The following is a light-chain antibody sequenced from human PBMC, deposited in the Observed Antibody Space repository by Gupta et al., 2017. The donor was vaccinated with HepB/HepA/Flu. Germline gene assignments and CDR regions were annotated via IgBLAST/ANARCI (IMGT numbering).Light chain of an antibody. Sequence: QSALTQPASVSGSPGQSITISCTGPSSDVGSYNLGPWYQQHPGKAPTLMSHDFCKRPSGVYTRFSCSKSGKTAFLNIHALHAADGAGEYCWSYAGNSTYDRGGFGGGHKL. CDR3: WSYAGNSTYDRGG. J-gene: IGLJ2*01. V-gene: IGLV2-23*02. CDR1: SSDVGSYNL. CDR2: DFC.